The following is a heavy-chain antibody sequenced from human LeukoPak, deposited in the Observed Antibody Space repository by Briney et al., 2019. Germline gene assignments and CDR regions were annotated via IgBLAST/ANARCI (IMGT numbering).Heavy chain of an antibody. Sequence: SETLSLTCTVSGVYINCYYWTCIRQPPGKGLEWIGYIHYTGSTNYNPSLKSRVSISVDTSKNQFPLKLSSLTAADTAVYYCDKHQGRGGSGTVDWFDPWGQGTLVTVSS. J-gene: IGHJ5*02. D-gene: IGHD3-10*01. CDR2: IHYTGST. CDR3: DKHQGRGGSGTVDWFDP. V-gene: IGHV4-59*08. CDR1: GVYINCYY.